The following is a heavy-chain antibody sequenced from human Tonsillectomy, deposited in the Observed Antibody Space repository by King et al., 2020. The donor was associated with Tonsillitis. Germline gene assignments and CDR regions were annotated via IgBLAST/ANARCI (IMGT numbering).Heavy chain of an antibody. CDR1: GGSISSYY. Sequence: VQLQESGPGLVKPSETLSLTCSVSGGSISSYYWTWIRQPPGKGLAWIGYIYYSGSTNYNPSLKSRVTISVDTSKNQFSLKLSSVTAADTAVYYCAGGDDYGNYRAYYYGMDVWGQGTTVTVSS. V-gene: IGHV4-59*08. CDR2: IYYSGST. D-gene: IGHD4-11*01. CDR3: AGGDDYGNYRAYYYGMDV. J-gene: IGHJ6*02.